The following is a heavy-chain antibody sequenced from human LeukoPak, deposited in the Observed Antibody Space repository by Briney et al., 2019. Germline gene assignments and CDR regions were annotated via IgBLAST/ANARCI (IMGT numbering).Heavy chain of an antibody. J-gene: IGHJ4*02. CDR2: IKQDGSEK. CDR1: GFTFSSHW. V-gene: IGHV3-7*01. D-gene: IGHD4-17*01. Sequence: PGGSLRLSCAASGFTFSSHWMSWVRQAPGKGLEWVANIKQDGSEKYYVDSVKGRFTISRDNAKNSLYLQMNSLRAEDTAVYYCARDKVDGDSYFDSWGQGTLVTVSS. CDR3: ARDKVDGDSYFDS.